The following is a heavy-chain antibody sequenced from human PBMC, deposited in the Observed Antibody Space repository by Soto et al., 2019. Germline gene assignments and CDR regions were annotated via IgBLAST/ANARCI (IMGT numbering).Heavy chain of an antibody. Sequence: QVQLQESGPGLVKPAGTLSLTCAVFRDSITRSNLWSWLRQSPGNGLHWMAEIYLTGTTDYIPSLNRRATISMDTSKSQISLQLNSVTAADTAVYYGARGRIGVAGYFDYWGQGILVTVSS. D-gene: IGHD6-19*01. CDR2: IYLTGTT. J-gene: IGHJ4*02. V-gene: IGHV4-4*02. CDR3: ARGRIGVAGYFDY. CDR1: RDSITRSNL.